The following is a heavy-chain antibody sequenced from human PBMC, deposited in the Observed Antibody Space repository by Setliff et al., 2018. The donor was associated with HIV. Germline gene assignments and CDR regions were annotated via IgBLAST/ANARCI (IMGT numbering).Heavy chain of an antibody. CDR2: SSGSGGNT. CDR1: GLTFMNYA. D-gene: IGHD6-19*01. V-gene: IGHV3-23*01. CDR3: EREAGYGEQWLISGFP. J-gene: IGHJ6*04. Sequence: GGSLRLSCAASGLTFMNYAMSWVRQAPGKGLAWVSTSSGSGGNTYYADSVKGRFTISRDNSNNKLFLQMNGLRVDDTAVYYCEREAGYGEQWLISGFPWGRGTTVTVSS.